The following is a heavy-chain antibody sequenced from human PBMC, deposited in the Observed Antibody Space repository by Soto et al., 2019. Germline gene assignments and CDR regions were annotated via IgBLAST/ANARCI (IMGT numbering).Heavy chain of an antibody. CDR2: ISYDGSNK. V-gene: IGHV3-30-3*01. CDR3: ARDGEELGLDY. Sequence: QVQLVESGGGVVQPGRSLRLSCAASGFTFSSYAMHWVRQAPGKGLEWVAVISYDGSNKYYADSVMGRFTISRDNSKNTLYLQMNSLRAEDTAVYYCARDGEELGLDYWGQGTLVTVSS. CDR1: GFTFSSYA. D-gene: IGHD1-26*01. J-gene: IGHJ4*02.